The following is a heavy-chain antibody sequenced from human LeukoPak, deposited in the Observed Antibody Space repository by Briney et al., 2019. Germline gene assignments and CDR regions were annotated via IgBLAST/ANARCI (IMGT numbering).Heavy chain of an antibody. CDR3: AKDHYWSIDY. J-gene: IGHJ4*02. CDR2: IKGDGIST. V-gene: IGHV3-74*01. CDR1: ELIFSSSS. D-gene: IGHD3-3*01. Sequence: GGSLRLSCVASELIFSSSSMNWVRQAPGKGLVWVSRIKGDGISTNYADSVKGRFTISRDIAKNTLYLQMNSLRAEGTGVYYCAKDHYWSIDYWGRGTLVTVSS.